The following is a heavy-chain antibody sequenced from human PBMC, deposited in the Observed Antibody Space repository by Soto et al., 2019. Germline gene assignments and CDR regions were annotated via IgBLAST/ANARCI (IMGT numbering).Heavy chain of an antibody. CDR3: VRTILVVAAATREDY. D-gene: IGHD2-15*01. CDR2: INSDGSST. J-gene: IGHJ4*02. CDR1: GFTFSSYW. V-gene: IGHV3-74*01. Sequence: EVQLVEAGGGLVQPGESLRLSCAASGFTFSSYWMHWVRQDPGKGLVWVSRINSDGSSTSYAGSVKGRFTISRDNAKNTLYLQMNSLRAEDTAVYYCVRTILVVAAATREDYWGQGTLVTVSS.